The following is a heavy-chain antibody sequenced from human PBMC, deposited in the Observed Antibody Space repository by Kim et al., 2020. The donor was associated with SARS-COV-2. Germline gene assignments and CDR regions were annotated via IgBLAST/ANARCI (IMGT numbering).Heavy chain of an antibody. CDR3: ARHKAGSGWSPPFDY. V-gene: IGHV4-59*08. Sequence: PSLKSRVTISVDTSKNQFSLKLSSVTAADTAVYYCARHKAGSGWSPPFDYWGQGTLVTVSS. D-gene: IGHD6-19*01. J-gene: IGHJ4*02.